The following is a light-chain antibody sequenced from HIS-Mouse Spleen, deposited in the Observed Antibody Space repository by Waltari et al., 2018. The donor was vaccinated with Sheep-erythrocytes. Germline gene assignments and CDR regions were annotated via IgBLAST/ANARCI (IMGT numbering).Light chain of an antibody. CDR2: QDS. CDR3: QAWDSSTAWNVV. Sequence: SYELTQPPSVSVSPGQTASIPCPGDKLGDKYACWYQQKPGRSPVLVIYQDSKRPSGIPGRFSGSNSGNTATLTISGTQAMDEADYYCQAWDSSTAWNVVFGGGTKLTVL. CDR1: KLGDKY. J-gene: IGLJ2*01. V-gene: IGLV3-1*01.